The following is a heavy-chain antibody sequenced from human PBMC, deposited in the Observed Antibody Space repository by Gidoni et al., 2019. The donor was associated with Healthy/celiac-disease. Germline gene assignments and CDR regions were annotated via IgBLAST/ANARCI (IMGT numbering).Heavy chain of an antibody. J-gene: IGHJ4*02. CDR3: AHHMVRGARLHFDY. D-gene: IGHD3-10*01. Sequence: KASGPPLVKPTQTLTLTCTFSGFSLSTSGVGVGWIRQPPGKALEWLALIYWDDDKRYSPSLKSRLTITKDTSKNQVVLTMTNMDPVDTATYYCAHHMVRGARLHFDYWGQGTLVTVSS. V-gene: IGHV2-5*02. CDR1: GFSLSTSGVG. CDR2: IYWDDDK.